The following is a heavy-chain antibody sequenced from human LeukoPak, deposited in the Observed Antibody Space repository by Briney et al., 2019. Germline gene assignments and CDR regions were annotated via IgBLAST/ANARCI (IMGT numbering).Heavy chain of an antibody. CDR1: GFTFSSYA. CDR2: ISGSGGST. D-gene: IGHD2-2*01. J-gene: IGHJ4*02. Sequence: PGGSLRLSCAASGFTFSSYAMSWVRQAPGKGLEWVSAISGSGGSTYYADSVKGRFTISRDNSKNTLYLQMNSLRAEDTAIYYCAKDQDIVVVPAATTVGGFDYWGQGTLVTVSS. V-gene: IGHV3-23*01. CDR3: AKDQDIVVVPAATTVGGFDY.